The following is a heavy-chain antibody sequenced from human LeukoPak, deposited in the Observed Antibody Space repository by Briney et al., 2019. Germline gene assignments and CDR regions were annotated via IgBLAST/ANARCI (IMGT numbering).Heavy chain of an antibody. CDR2: INHSGST. J-gene: IGHJ3*02. Sequence: SSETLSLTCAVYGWSFSGYYWSWIRQPPGKGLEWIGEINHSGSTNYNPSLKSRVTISVDTSKNQFSLKLSSVTAADTAVYYCARGLLRYFDWLLKKDAFDIWGQGTMVTVSS. CDR1: GWSFSGYY. CDR3: ARGLLRYFDWLLKKDAFDI. D-gene: IGHD3-9*01. V-gene: IGHV4-34*01.